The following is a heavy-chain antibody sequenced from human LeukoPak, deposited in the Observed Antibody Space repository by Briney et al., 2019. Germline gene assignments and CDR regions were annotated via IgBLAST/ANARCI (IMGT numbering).Heavy chain of an antibody. D-gene: IGHD6-13*01. V-gene: IGHV4-59*01. CDR1: GGSISSYY. CDR3: ARTGITESSSWYDNWFDP. J-gene: IGHJ5*02. Sequence: PSETPSLTCTVSGGSISSYYWSWIRQPPGKGLEWIGYIYYSGSTNYNPSLKSRVTISVDTSKNQFSLKLSSVTAADTAVYYCARTGITESSSWYDNWFDPWGQGTLVTVSS. CDR2: IYYSGST.